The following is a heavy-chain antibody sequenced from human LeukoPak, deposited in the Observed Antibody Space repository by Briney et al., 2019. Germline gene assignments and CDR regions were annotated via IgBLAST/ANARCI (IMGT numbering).Heavy chain of an antibody. J-gene: IGHJ4*02. V-gene: IGHV4-59*01. CDR1: GGSISSYY. Sequence: ASETLSLTCTVSGGSISSYYWSWIRQPPGKGLEWIGYIYYSGSTNCNPSLKSRVTISVDTSKNQFSLKLSSVTAADTAVYYCVSSYSGSYLSYFDYWGQGTLVTVSS. CDR2: IYYSGST. CDR3: VSSYSGSYLSYFDY. D-gene: IGHD1-26*01.